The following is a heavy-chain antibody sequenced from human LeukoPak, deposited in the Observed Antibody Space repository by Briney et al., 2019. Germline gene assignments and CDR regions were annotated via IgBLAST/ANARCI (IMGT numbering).Heavy chain of an antibody. Sequence: KSSETLSLTCTVSGGSISSSSYYWGWIRQSPGKGLEWIGTMSNSGSTYYNPSLKSRVTISGDTAKNQFSLKLSSVTAADTAVYYCARRSQAAAGRGIDYWGRGTLVTVSS. J-gene: IGHJ4*02. CDR2: MSNSGST. CDR3: ARRSQAAAGRGIDY. V-gene: IGHV4-39*01. CDR1: GGSISSSSYY. D-gene: IGHD6-13*01.